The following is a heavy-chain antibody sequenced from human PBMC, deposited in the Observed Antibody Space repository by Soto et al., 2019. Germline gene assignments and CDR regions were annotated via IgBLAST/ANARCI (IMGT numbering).Heavy chain of an antibody. CDR3: ARDIEPSDILTTHAFDI. D-gene: IGHD3-9*01. J-gene: IGHJ3*02. Sequence: SETLSLTCTVSVGSINKGDYYWSWIRQHPWNVLEWIGYIYYSGTTYYNPSLKSRVTISVDTSKNQFSLKLSSVTAADTAAYYCARDIEPSDILTTHAFDIWGQGTMVTVSS. V-gene: IGHV4-31*03. CDR2: IYYSGTT. CDR1: VGSINKGDYY.